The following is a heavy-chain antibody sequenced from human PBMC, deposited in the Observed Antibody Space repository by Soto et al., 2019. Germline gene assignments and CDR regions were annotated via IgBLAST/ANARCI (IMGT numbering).Heavy chain of an antibody. J-gene: IGHJ4*02. CDR1: GGTFSSYA. CDR3: ALGYSGSYYRSDY. Sequence: GASVKVSCKASGGTFSSYAISWVRQAPGQGLEWMGGIIPIFGTANYAQKFQGRVTITADKSTSTAYMELSSLRSEDTAVYFCALGYSGSYYRSDYWGQGTLVTVSS. V-gene: IGHV1-69*06. D-gene: IGHD1-26*01. CDR2: IIPIFGTA.